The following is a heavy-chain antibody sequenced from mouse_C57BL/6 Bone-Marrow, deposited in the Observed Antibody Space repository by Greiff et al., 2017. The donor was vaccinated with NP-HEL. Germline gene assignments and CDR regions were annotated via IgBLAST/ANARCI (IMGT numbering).Heavy chain of an antibody. CDR1: GFNIKDDY. V-gene: IGHV14-4*01. CDR3: TSKYYWTWFAY. J-gene: IGHJ3*01. Sequence: VQLQQSGAELVRPGASVKLSCTASGFNIKDDYMHWVKQRPEQGLEWIGWIDPENGDTEYASKFQGKATITADTSSNTAYLQLSSLTSEDTAVYYCTSKYYWTWFAYWGQGTLVTVSA. CDR2: IDPENGDT. D-gene: IGHD1-1*01.